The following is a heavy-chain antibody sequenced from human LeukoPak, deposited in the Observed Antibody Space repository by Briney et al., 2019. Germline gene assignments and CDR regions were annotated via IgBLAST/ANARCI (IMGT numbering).Heavy chain of an antibody. D-gene: IGHD3-3*01. CDR3: VRDQFFSFDY. CDR1: GFTFSTYS. Sequence: GGSLRLSCAASGFTFSTYSMNWVRQAPGKGLEWVSYISGTSSLIYYADSVKGRFTISRDNAKNSLYLQMNSLRDEDTAVYYCVRDQFFSFDYWGQGTLDTVSS. J-gene: IGHJ4*02. CDR2: ISGTSSLI. V-gene: IGHV3-48*02.